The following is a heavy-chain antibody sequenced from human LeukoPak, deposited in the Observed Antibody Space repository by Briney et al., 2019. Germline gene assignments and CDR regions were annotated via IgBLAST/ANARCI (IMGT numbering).Heavy chain of an antibody. CDR1: GGTFSSYA. J-gene: IGHJ4*02. V-gene: IGHV1-46*01. CDR3: ARVGHLPYDFWSGYYKEYFDY. CDR2: INPSGGST. D-gene: IGHD3-3*01. Sequence: RASVKVSCKASGGTFSSYAISWVRQAPGQGLEWMGIINPSGGSTSYAQKFQGRVTMTRDTSTSTVYMELSSLRSEDTAVYYCARVGHLPYDFWSGYYKEYFDYWGQGTLVTVSS.